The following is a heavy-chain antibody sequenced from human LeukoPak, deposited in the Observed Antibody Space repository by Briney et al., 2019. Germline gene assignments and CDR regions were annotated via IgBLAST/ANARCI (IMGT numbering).Heavy chain of an antibody. CDR2: IKQEGSEK. CDR1: GFTFSSYW. D-gene: IGHD2-21*02. Sequence: GGSLRLSCAASGFTFSSYWMNWVRQAPGRGLEGVANIKQEGSEKFYVDSVKGRFPISRDNAKNSLYLQMNSLRAEDTAVYYCAREGVTDFDYWGQGTLVTVSS. CDR3: AREGVTDFDY. J-gene: IGHJ4*02. V-gene: IGHV3-7*01.